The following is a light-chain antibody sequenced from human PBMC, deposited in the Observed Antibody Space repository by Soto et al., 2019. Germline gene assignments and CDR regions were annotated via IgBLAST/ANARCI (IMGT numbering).Light chain of an antibody. CDR1: QVVNNF. CDR2: SAS. J-gene: IGKJ1*01. Sequence: DVPMTQSPSAVSASVGDRVIITCRASQVVNNFLSWFQQKPGEVPKRLIYSASTLQSGVPSRFSGSGSGTEFTLIISSLQPEDFASYYCIQQHSHPWTFGQGTKVEV. V-gene: IGKV1-17*03. CDR3: IQQHSHPWT.